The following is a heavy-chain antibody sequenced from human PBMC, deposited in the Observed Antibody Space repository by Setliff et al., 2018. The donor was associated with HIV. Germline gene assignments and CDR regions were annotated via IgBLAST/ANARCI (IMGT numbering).Heavy chain of an antibody. CDR2: INPNSGGT. CDR3: ARGAFVVIPTARHDFDY. CDR1: GYTFTGYY. J-gene: IGHJ4*02. Sequence: ASVKVSCKASGYTFTGYYMHWVRQAPGQGLEWMGWINPNSGGTNYAQKFKGRVTMTRDTSISTAYVELSRLRSDDTAVYYCARGAFVVIPTARHDFDYWGQGALVTVS. V-gene: IGHV1-2*02. D-gene: IGHD2-2*01.